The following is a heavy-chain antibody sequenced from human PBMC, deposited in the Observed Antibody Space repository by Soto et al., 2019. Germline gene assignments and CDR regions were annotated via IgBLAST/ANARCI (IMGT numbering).Heavy chain of an antibody. CDR3: ARGSGSYYAEHVAYYYYGMDV. CDR2: IYYSGST. V-gene: IGHV4-39*07. D-gene: IGHD3-10*01. Sequence: PSETLSLTCTVSGGSISSSSYYWGWIRQPPGKGQERIGSIYYSGSTYYNPSLKSRVTISVDTSKNQFSLKLSSVTAADTAVYYCARGSGSYYAEHVAYYYYGMDVWGQGTTVTVSS. CDR1: GGSISSSSYY. J-gene: IGHJ6*02.